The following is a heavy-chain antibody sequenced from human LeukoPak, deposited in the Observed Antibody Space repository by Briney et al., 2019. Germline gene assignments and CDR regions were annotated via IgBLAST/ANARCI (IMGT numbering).Heavy chain of an antibody. J-gene: IGHJ6*02. D-gene: IGHD3-10*01. CDR3: VRGEGFYGSGSYSSPYYSGLDV. Sequence: PGRSLRLSCAASGFTFSSYPMHWVRQAPGKGLAWVTFISYEGSNNYYADSLQGRFTIIRNHFWETLHLQMKSLRADDSAVYYCVRGEGFYGSGSYSSPYYSGLDVWGQGTTVTVSS. V-gene: IGHV3-30-3*01. CDR2: ISYEGSNN. CDR1: GFTFSSYP.